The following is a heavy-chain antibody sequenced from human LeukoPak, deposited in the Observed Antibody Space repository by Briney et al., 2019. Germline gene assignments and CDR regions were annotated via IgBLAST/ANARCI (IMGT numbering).Heavy chain of an antibody. V-gene: IGHV1-18*04. CDR1: GYTFTGYY. J-gene: IGHJ6*02. CDR2: ISAYNGNT. CDR3: ARDDDFWSMDV. Sequence: ASVKVSCKASGYTFTGYYMHWVRQAPGQGLEWMGWISAYNGNTNYAQKLQGRVTMTTDTSTSTAYMELRSLRSDDTAVYYCARDDDFWSMDVWGQGTTVTVSS. D-gene: IGHD3-3*01.